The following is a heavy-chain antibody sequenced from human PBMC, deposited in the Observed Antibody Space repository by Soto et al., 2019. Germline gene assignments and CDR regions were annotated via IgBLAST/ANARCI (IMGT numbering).Heavy chain of an antibody. CDR1: GYTFTSYY. J-gene: IGHJ6*02. CDR3: ARGLTELYYDFWEQYGMDV. D-gene: IGHD3-3*01. Sequence: ASVKVSCKASGYTFTSYYMHWVRQAPGQGLEWMGIINPSGGSTSYAQKFQGRVTMTRDTSTSTVYMELSSLRSEDTAVYYCARGLTELYYDFWEQYGMDVWGQGTTVTVSS. CDR2: INPSGGST. V-gene: IGHV1-46*01.